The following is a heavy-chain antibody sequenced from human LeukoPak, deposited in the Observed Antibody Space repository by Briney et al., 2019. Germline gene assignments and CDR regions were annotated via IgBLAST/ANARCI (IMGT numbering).Heavy chain of an antibody. CDR1: GYSISSGYF. J-gene: IGHJ4*02. CDR2: IYHSGST. CDR3: ASVRFLEWSMPN. D-gene: IGHD3-3*01. V-gene: IGHV4-38-2*02. Sequence: SETLSLTCIVSGYSISSGYFWGWIRQPPGKGLEWIGRIYHSGSTYYYPSLKSRVTISVDTSKNQFSLRLSSVTAADTAVYYCASVRFLEWSMPNWGQGILVTVSS.